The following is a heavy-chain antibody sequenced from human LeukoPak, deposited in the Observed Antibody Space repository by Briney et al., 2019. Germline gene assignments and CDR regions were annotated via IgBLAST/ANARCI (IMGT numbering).Heavy chain of an antibody. CDR3: ARVFSGRVSVTTVTTRGYFDL. D-gene: IGHD4-17*01. V-gene: IGHV4-34*01. CDR1: GGSFSGYY. CDR2: INHSGST. J-gene: IGHJ2*01. Sequence: SETLSLTCAVYGGSFSGYYWSWIRLPPGKGLEWIGEINHSGSTNYNPSLKSRVTISVDTSKNQFSLKLSSVTAADTAVYYCARVFSGRVSVTTVTTRGYFDLWGRGTLVTVSS.